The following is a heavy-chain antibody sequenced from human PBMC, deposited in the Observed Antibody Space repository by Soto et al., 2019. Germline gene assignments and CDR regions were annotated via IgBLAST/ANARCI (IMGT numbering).Heavy chain of an antibody. CDR2: IYHSGST. J-gene: IGHJ4*02. Sequence: QLQLQESGSGLVKPSQTLSLTCAVSGGSISSGGYSWSWIRQPPGKGLEWIGYIYHSGSTYYNPSLKSRVILSVDRSKNQFSLKLSSVTAADTAVYYCASGPIGDYTDGFDYWGQGTLVTVSS. CDR1: GGSISSGGYS. CDR3: ASGPIGDYTDGFDY. D-gene: IGHD4-17*01. V-gene: IGHV4-30-2*01.